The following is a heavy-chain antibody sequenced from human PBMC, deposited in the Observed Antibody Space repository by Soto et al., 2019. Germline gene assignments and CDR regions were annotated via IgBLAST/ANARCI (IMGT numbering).Heavy chain of an antibody. CDR3: TRDSIKSNWLPFNWFDA. V-gene: IGHV3-9*01. Sequence: EVKLVESGGGLVQPGRSLKISCAASGFTFDDFAMHWVRLAPGKGLEWVSGMNWNGDSKAYAASMKGRFTISRDNAKNSLYLEMNSLRPEDTAFYYCTRDSIKSNWLPFNWFDAWGQGILVSVSS. CDR1: GFTFDDFA. J-gene: IGHJ5*02. CDR2: MNWNGDSK. D-gene: IGHD5-18*01.